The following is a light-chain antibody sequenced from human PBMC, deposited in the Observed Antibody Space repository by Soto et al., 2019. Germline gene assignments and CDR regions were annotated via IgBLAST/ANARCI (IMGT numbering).Light chain of an antibody. CDR3: EKYGSSLGL. CDR1: QSVSSSY. J-gene: IGKJ4*01. CDR2: GAS. V-gene: IGKV3-20*01. Sequence: EMLLTQSPSTLSLSPGEKATLSCRASQSVSSSYLAWYQQKPGQAPRLLIYGASSRATGIPDRFSGSGSGTDFTLTISRLEPEDFAVYDCEKYGSSLGLFGGGTKVDI.